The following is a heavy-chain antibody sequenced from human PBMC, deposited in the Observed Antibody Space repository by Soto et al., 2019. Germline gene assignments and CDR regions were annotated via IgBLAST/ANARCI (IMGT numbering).Heavy chain of an antibody. CDR2: ISSSSSYI. V-gene: IGHV3-21*01. D-gene: IGHD3-10*01. CDR3: ARGPGGFGELFSYYYYGMDV. J-gene: IGHJ6*02. CDR1: GFTFSSYS. Sequence: EVQLVESGGGLVKPGGSLRLSCAASGFTFSSYSMNWVRQAPGKGLEWVSSISSSSSYIYYADSVKGRFTISRDNAKNSLYLQMNSLRAEDTAVYYCARGPGGFGELFSYYYYGMDVWGQGTTVTVSS.